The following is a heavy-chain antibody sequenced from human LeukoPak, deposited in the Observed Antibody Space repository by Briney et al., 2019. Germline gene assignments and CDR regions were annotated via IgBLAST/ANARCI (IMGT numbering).Heavy chain of an antibody. CDR2: IYHSGST. J-gene: IGHJ4*02. V-gene: IGHV4-38-2*02. CDR3: ARDGDGYNLDYFDY. D-gene: IGHD5-24*01. Sequence: PSETQSLTCTVSGYSISSGYYWGWIRQPPGKGLEWIGSIYHSGSTYYNPSLKSRVTISVDTSKNQFSLKLSSVTAADTAVYYCARDGDGYNLDYFDYWGQGTLVTVSS. CDR1: GYSISSGYY.